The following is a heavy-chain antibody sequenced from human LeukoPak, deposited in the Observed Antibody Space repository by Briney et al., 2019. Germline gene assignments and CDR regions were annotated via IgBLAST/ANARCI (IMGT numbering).Heavy chain of an antibody. CDR3: ARARSSSWYPDY. CDR1: GGSISSYY. D-gene: IGHD6-13*01. V-gene: IGHV4-59*01. Sequence: PSETLSLTCTVFGGSISSYYWSWIRQPPGKGLEWIGYIYYSGSTNYNPSLKSRVTISVDTSKNQFSLKLSSVTAADTAVYYCARARSSSWYPDYWGQGTLVTVSS. CDR2: IYYSGST. J-gene: IGHJ4*02.